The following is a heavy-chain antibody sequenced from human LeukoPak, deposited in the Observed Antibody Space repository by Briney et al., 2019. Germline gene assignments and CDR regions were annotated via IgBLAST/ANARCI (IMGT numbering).Heavy chain of an antibody. D-gene: IGHD2-21*02. CDR2: IYHSGST. Sequence: SETLSLTCAVSGGSISSGGYSWSWIRRPPGKGLEWIGYIYHSGSTYYNPSLKSRVTVSVDRSKNQFSLKLSSVTAADTAVYYCARGENCGGDCSLGAFDIWGQGTMVTVSS. J-gene: IGHJ3*02. V-gene: IGHV4-30-2*01. CDR1: GGSISSGGYS. CDR3: ARGENCGGDCSLGAFDI.